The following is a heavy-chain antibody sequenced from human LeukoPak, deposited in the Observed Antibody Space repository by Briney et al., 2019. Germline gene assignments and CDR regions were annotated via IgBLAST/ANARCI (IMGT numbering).Heavy chain of an antibody. CDR1: GGSISSSSYY. V-gene: IGHV4-39*02. J-gene: IGHJ4*02. CDR3: ARETSSGWRYFDY. D-gene: IGHD6-19*01. CDR2: IYYSGST. Sequence: SETLSLTCTVSGGSISSSSYYWGWIRQPPGKGLEWTGSIYYSGSTYYNPSLKSRVTISVDTSKNQFSLKLSSVTAADTAVYYCARETSSGWRYFDYWGQGTLVTVSS.